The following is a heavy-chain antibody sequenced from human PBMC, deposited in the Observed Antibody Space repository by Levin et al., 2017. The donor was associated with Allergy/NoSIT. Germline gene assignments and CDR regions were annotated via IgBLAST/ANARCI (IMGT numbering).Heavy chain of an antibody. CDR2: VYSAGTIT. CDR3: ARGGCSSTSGLDN. CDR1: GVTCCIYY. D-gene: IGHD2-2*01. Sequence: GESLKISCAASGVTCCIYYFPWVRQAPGKGLECVSRVYSAGTITDYADSVTGRFTLSRYPARNTLYLQMNSLRAEDTAVYYCARGGCSSTSGLDNWGQGILVTVSS. J-gene: IGHJ4*02. V-gene: IGHV3-74*01.